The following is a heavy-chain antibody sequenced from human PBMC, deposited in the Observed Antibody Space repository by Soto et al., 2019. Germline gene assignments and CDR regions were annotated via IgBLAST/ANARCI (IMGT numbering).Heavy chain of an antibody. CDR1: GFTFSSYG. D-gene: IGHD3-3*01. CDR2: ISYDGNNK. V-gene: IGHV3-30*18. J-gene: IGHJ6*02. CDR3: AKDQYDFWSGYYPSQYYYYGMDV. Sequence: GGSLRLSCAASGFTFSSYGMHWVRQAPGKGLEWVAVISYDGNNKYYADSVKGRFTISRDNSKNTLYLQMNSLRSEDTAVYYCAKDQYDFWSGYYPSQYYYYGMDVWGQGTTVTVSS.